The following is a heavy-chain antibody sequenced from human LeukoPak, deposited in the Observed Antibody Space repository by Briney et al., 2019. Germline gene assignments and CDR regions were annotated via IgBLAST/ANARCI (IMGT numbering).Heavy chain of an antibody. J-gene: IGHJ6*03. CDR3: ARGYSSSWHHYYYYMDV. CDR1: GFSLGTYW. Sequence: GGSLRLSCAASGFSLGTYWMHWVRQAPGKGLEWVSSISSSSSYIYYADSVKGRFTISRDNAKNSLYLQMNSLRAEDTAVYYCARGYSSSWHHYYYYMDVWGKGTTVTVSS. V-gene: IGHV3-21*01. CDR2: ISSSSSYI. D-gene: IGHD6-13*01.